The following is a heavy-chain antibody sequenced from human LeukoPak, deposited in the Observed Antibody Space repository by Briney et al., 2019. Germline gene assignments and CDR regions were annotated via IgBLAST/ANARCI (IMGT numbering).Heavy chain of an antibody. CDR1: GFSFSSHG. CDR2: IGHDGNNA. Sequence: PGRSLRLSCVVSGFSFSSHGMHWVRQAPGKGLEWVAVIGHDGNNADYGDSVRGRFTVSRDNSENTLYLRMHSLSAEDTAVYYCARDLGGGRYCDYWGQGTLVSVSS. CDR3: ARDLGGGRYCDY. V-gene: IGHV3-33*01. J-gene: IGHJ4*02.